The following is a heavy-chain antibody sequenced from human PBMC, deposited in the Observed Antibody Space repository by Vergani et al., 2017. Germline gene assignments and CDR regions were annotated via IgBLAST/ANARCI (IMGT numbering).Heavy chain of an antibody. D-gene: IGHD2-2*01. J-gene: IGHJ4*02. CDR3: ARYAPFVPATSFAY. Sequence: QVQLQESGAGLVKPSQTLSLTCTVSGGSITSGDYYWSWIGQPPGKGLEWIGYIYYSGSSNHNPSLQRRVTISVDTSKNQFSLKLSSVTDADTAVYYCARYAPFVPATSFAYWGQATLVTLS. V-gene: IGHV4-30-4*01. CDR2: IYYSGSS. CDR1: GGSITSGDYY.